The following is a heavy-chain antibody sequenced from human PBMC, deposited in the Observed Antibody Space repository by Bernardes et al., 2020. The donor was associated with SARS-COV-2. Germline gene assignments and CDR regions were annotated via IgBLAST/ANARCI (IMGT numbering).Heavy chain of an antibody. CDR1: GFTFDDYA. CDR3: AKDYYYDSSGYYYYYGMDV. D-gene: IGHD3-22*01. CDR2: ISGDGGST. J-gene: IGHJ6*02. Sequence: GGSLRLSCAASGFTFDDYAMHWVRQAPGKVLEWVSLISGDGGSTYYADSVKGRFTISRDNSKNSLYLQMNSLRTEDTALYYCAKDYYYDSSGYYYYYGMDVWGQGTTVTVSS. V-gene: IGHV3-43*02.